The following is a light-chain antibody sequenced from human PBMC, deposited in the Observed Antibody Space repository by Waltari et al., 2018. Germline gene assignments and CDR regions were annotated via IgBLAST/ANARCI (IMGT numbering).Light chain of an antibody. CDR2: GKN. Sequence: SSELTQDPAVSVALGQTVRITCQGDSLRTYYVSWFHQKPGQAPALVTYGKNNRPSGIPDRFSASSSGSTASLSITGAQAEDEADYYCHSRDSSGDVVIGGGTKLTVV. V-gene: IGLV3-19*01. J-gene: IGLJ2*01. CDR3: HSRDSSGDVV. CDR1: SLRTYY.